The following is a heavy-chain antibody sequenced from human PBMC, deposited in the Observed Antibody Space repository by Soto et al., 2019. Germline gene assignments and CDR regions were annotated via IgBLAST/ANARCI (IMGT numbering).Heavy chain of an antibody. Sequence: PGGSLRLSCTASGFTFGDYAMSWFRQAPGKGLEWVGFIRSKAYGGTTEYAASVKGRFTISRDDSKSIANLQMNSLKTEDTAVYYCSRAPPAYYGDYVDWFDPGAREPWSPSPQ. CDR1: GFTFGDYA. D-gene: IGHD4-17*01. V-gene: IGHV3-49*03. CDR3: SRAPPAYYGDYVDWFDP. J-gene: IGHJ5*02. CDR2: IRSKAYGGTT.